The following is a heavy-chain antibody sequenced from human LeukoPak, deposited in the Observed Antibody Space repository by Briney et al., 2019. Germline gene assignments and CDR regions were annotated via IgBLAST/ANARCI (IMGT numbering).Heavy chain of an antibody. CDR3: ARDREDDSSGYYYRDAFDI. Sequence: PGGSLRLSCAASGFTFSNYSMNWVRQAPGKGLEWVSSISSSSSYIYYADSVKGRFTISRDNAKNSLYLQMNSLRAEDTAVYYCARDREDDSSGYYYRDAFDIWGQGTMVTVSS. CDR1: GFTFSNYS. CDR2: ISSSSSYI. J-gene: IGHJ3*02. V-gene: IGHV3-21*01. D-gene: IGHD3-22*01.